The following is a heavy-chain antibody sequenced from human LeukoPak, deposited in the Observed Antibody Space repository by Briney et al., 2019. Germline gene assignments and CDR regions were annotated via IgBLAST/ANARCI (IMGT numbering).Heavy chain of an antibody. Sequence: PSETLSLTCTVSGGSISSYYWNWIRQSPGKGLEWIGYIYYSGSTHYNPSLKSRVTISIDTSKNQFSLRLTSVTAADTAVYYCARRYSSWSSFDYWGQGTLVTVSS. J-gene: IGHJ4*02. CDR1: GGSISSYY. D-gene: IGHD6-13*01. CDR3: ARRYSSWSSFDY. V-gene: IGHV4-59*01. CDR2: IYYSGST.